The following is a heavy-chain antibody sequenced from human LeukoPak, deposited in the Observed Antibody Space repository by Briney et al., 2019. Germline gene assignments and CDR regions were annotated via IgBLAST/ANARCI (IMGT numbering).Heavy chain of an antibody. D-gene: IGHD6-13*01. V-gene: IGHV4-4*02. CDR3: ARKAAAGKPNAFDI. CDR1: GDSISSYH. Sequence: SETLSLTCSVSGDSISSYHWSWVRQPPGKGLEWIGEIYHSGSTNYNPSLKSRVTISVDKSKNQFSLKLSSVTAADTAVYYCARKAAAGKPNAFDIWGQGTMVTVSS. J-gene: IGHJ3*02. CDR2: IYHSGST.